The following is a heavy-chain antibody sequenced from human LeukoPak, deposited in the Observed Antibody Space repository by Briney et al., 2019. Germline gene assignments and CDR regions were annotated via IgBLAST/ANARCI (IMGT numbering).Heavy chain of an antibody. D-gene: IGHD6-19*01. V-gene: IGHV4-34*01. Sequence: SETLSLTCAVYGGSFSGYYWSWIRQPPGKGLEWIGEINHSGSTNYNPSLKSRVTISVDTSKNQFSLKLSSVTAADTTVYYCARGTAVAGSHSHDAFDIWGQGTMVPVSS. CDR3: ARGTAVAGSHSHDAFDI. J-gene: IGHJ3*02. CDR1: GGSFSGYY. CDR2: INHSGST.